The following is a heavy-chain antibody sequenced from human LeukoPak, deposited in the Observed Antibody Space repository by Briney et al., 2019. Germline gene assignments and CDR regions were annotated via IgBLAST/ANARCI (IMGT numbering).Heavy chain of an antibody. D-gene: IGHD3-22*01. J-gene: IGHJ5*02. CDR3: AKGQNYYDSSSRFDP. CDR1: GFTFDDYA. CDR2: ISWNSGSI. Sequence: PGRSLRLSCAASGFTFDDYAMHWVRQAPGKGLELVSGISWNSGSIGYADSVKGRFTISRDNAKNSLYLQMNSLRAEDTALYYCAKGQNYYDSSSRFDPWGQGTLVTVSS. V-gene: IGHV3-9*01.